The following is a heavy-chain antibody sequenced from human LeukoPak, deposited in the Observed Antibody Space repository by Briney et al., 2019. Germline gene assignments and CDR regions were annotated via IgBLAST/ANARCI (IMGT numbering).Heavy chain of an antibody. CDR1: GFTLSSFG. Sequence: GESLRLSCVASGFTLSSFGMTWVGQAPGKGLEWVSTISGSGDGTYYAESVKGRFTISRDNSKNTLYLQMNSLRVDDTAVYYCARTYSSDYWGEVTLVTVSS. CDR3: ARTYSSDY. CDR2: ISGSGDGT. J-gene: IGHJ4*02. D-gene: IGHD6-13*01. V-gene: IGHV3-23*01.